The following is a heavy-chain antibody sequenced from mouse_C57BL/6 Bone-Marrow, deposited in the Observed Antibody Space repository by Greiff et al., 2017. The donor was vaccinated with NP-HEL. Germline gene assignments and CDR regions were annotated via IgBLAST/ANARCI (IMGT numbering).Heavy chain of an antibody. CDR2: IHPNSGST. V-gene: IGHV1-64*01. J-gene: IGHJ4*01. D-gene: IGHD2-5*01. CDR3: ARTYYSNYDAMDY. CDR1: GYTFTSYW. Sequence: VQLQQSGAELAKPGASVKLSCKASGYTFTSYWMHWVKQRPGQGLEWIGMIHPNSGSTNYNEKFKSKATLTVDKSSSTAYMQLSSLTSEDSAVYYCARTYYSNYDAMDYWGQGTSVTVSS.